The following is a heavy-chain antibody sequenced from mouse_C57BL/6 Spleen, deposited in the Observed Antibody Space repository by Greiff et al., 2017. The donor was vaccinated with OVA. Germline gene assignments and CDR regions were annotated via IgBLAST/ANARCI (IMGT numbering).Heavy chain of an antibody. Sequence: VQLQQSGPELVKPGASVKISCKASGYSFTGYYMNWVKQSPEKSLEWIGEINPSTGGTTYNQKFKAKATLTVDKSSSTAYMQLKSLTSEDSAVYYCALYGRGPDYFDDWGQGTTLTVSS. CDR3: ALYGRGPDYFDD. CDR1: GYSFTGYY. D-gene: IGHD1-1*01. V-gene: IGHV1-42*01. CDR2: INPSTGGT. J-gene: IGHJ2*01.